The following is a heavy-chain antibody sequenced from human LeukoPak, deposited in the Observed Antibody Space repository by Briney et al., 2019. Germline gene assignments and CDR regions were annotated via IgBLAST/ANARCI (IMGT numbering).Heavy chain of an antibody. V-gene: IGHV3-30*02. CDR3: ASVPGRRGYSYGYSH. CDR2: IRYDGSNK. J-gene: IGHJ4*02. CDR1: GFTFSSYG. Sequence: GGSLRLSCAASGFTFSSYGMHWVRQAPGKGLEWVAFIRYDGSNKYYADSVEGRFTISRDNSKNTLYLQMNSLRAEDTAVYYRASVPGRRGYSYGYSHWGQGTLVTVSS. D-gene: IGHD5-18*01.